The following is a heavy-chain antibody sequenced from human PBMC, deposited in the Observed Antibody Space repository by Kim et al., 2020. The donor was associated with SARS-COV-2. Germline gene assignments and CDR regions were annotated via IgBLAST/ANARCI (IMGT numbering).Heavy chain of an antibody. Sequence: GGSLRLSCAASGFTFDDYAMHWVRQAPGKGLEWVSGISWNSGSIGYADSVKGRFTISRDNAKNSLYLQMNSLRAEDTALYYCAKALRYFDWSGWGMDVWGQGTTVTVSS. J-gene: IGHJ6*02. D-gene: IGHD3-9*01. CDR1: GFTFDDYA. CDR3: AKALRYFDWSGWGMDV. CDR2: ISWNSGSI. V-gene: IGHV3-9*01.